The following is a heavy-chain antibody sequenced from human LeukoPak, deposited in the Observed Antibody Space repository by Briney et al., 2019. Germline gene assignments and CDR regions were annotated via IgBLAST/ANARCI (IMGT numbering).Heavy chain of an antibody. V-gene: IGHV1-18*01. CDR3: ARDCSGGSCYLYFDY. Sequence: ASVRVSCKASGYTVTSYGISWVRQAPGQGLEWMGWISAYNGNTNYAQKLQGRVTMTTDTSTSTAYMELRSLRSDDTAVYYCARDCSGGSCYLYFDYWGQGTLVTVSS. D-gene: IGHD2-15*01. CDR1: GYTVTSYG. J-gene: IGHJ4*02. CDR2: ISAYNGNT.